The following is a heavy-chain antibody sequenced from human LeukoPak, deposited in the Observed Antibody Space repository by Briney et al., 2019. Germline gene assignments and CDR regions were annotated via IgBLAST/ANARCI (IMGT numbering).Heavy chain of an antibody. CDR3: AKQGAAADTGPFDI. CDR1: GFTFDDYA. CDR2: ISRNSGTI. J-gene: IGHJ3*02. V-gene: IGHV3-9*01. D-gene: IGHD6-13*01. Sequence: PGGSLRLSCAASGFTFDDYAMHWVRQAPGKGLEWVSVISRNSGTIGYADSVKGRFTISRDNAKNSLYLQMNSLRAEDTALYYSAKQGAAADTGPFDIWGQGTMVTVYS.